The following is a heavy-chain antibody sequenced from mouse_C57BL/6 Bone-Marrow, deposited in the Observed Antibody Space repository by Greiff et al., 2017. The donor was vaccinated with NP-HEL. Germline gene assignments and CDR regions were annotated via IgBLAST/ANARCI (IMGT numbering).Heavy chain of an antibody. CDR2: IRLKSDNYAT. J-gene: IGHJ3*01. D-gene: IGHD2-14*01. CDR3: TDGYPSFAY. CDR1: GFTFSNYW. V-gene: IGHV6-3*01. Sequence: DVQLQESGGGLVQPGGSMKLSCVASGFTFSNYWMNWVRQSPEKGLEWVAQIRLKSDNYATHYAESVKGRFTISRDDSKSSVYLQMNNLRAEDTGVYYCTDGYPSFAYWGQGTLVTVAA.